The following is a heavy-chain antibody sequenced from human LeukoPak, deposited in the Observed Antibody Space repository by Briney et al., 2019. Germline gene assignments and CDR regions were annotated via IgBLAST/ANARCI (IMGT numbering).Heavy chain of an antibody. CDR2: ISAYNGNT. J-gene: IGHJ5*02. Sequence: ASVKVSCKASGYTFTSYGISWVRQAPGQGLEWMGWISAYNGNTNYAQKLQGRVTMTTDTSTSTTYMELRSLRSDDTAVYYCASSNTYCSSTSCYFSWFDPWGQGTLVTVSS. CDR1: GYTFTSYG. V-gene: IGHV1-18*01. CDR3: ASSNTYCSSTSCYFSWFDP. D-gene: IGHD2-2*01.